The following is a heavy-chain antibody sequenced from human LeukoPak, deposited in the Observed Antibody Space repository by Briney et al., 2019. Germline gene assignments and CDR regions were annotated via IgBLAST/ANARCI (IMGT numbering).Heavy chain of an antibody. D-gene: IGHD3-3*01. Sequence: SETLSLTCTVSGGSISSYYWSWIRQPPGKGLEWIGYIYYSGSTNYNPSLKSRVTISVDTSKNQFSLKLSSVTAADTAVYYCARAASHDFWSGSYYYYGMDVWGQGTTVTVSS. CDR2: IYYSGST. CDR3: ARAASHDFWSGSYYYYGMDV. CDR1: GGSISSYY. J-gene: IGHJ6*02. V-gene: IGHV4-59*01.